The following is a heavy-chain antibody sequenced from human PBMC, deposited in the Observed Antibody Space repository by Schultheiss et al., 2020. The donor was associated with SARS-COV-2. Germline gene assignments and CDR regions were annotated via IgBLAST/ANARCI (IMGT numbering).Heavy chain of an antibody. V-gene: IGHV4-34*01. J-gene: IGHJ6*03. CDR1: GGSFSGYY. CDR3: ARGRGEAVAGVLVGYYYYYYMDV. CDR2: TNHSGST. D-gene: IGHD6-19*01. Sequence: SQTLSLTCAVYGGSFSGYYWSWIRQPPGKGLEWIGETNHSGSTNYNPSLKSRVTISVDTSKNQFSLKLSSVTAADTAVYYCARGRGEAVAGVLVGYYYYYYMDVWGKGTTVTVSS.